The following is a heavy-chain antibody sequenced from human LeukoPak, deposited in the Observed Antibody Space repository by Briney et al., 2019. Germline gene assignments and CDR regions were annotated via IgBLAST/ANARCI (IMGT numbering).Heavy chain of an antibody. Sequence: SETLSLTCAVSGGSISSSNWWSWVRQPPGKGLEWIGEIYHSGGTNYNPSLKSRVTISVDKSKNQFSLKLSSVTAADTAVYYCASINPTDGAFDIWGQGTMVTVSS. D-gene: IGHD4-17*01. J-gene: IGHJ3*02. CDR3: ASINPTDGAFDI. CDR2: IYHSGGT. CDR1: GGSISSSNW. V-gene: IGHV4-4*02.